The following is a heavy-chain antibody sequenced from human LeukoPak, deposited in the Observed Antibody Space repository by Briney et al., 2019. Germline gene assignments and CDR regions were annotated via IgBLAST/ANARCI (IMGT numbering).Heavy chain of an antibody. Sequence: GGSLRLSCAASGFTFRSYSMNWVRQAPGKGLEWVSAISGSGGSTYYADSVKGRFTISRDNSKNTLYLQMNSLRAEDTAVYYCAKLGATVDYYDSSGSVWGQGTMVTVSS. CDR2: ISGSGGST. J-gene: IGHJ3*01. CDR3: AKLGATVDYYDSSGSV. CDR1: GFTFRSYS. V-gene: IGHV3-23*01. D-gene: IGHD3-22*01.